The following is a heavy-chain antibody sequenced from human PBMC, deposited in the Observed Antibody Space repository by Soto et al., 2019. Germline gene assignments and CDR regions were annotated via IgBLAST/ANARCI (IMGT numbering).Heavy chain of an antibody. Sequence: GGSLRLSCAVSGFTFSSYWVSWVRQAPGKEPEWVANIKQDGSEKYYVDSVKGRFTIARDNSKNSLFLQMNSLTAEDTAIYYCARDSAGFWSGYYSYWGQGTQVTVSS. CDR2: IKQDGSEK. D-gene: IGHD3-3*01. CDR3: ARDSAGFWSGYYSY. CDR1: GFTFSSYW. V-gene: IGHV3-7*01. J-gene: IGHJ4*02.